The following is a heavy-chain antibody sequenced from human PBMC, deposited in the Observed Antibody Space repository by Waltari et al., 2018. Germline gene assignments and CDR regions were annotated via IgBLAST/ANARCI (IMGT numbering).Heavy chain of an antibody. CDR3: ARHLLDSSGYLVAFDI. J-gene: IGHJ3*02. CDR1: GGSFSGSY. Sequence: QVQLQQWGAGLLKPSETLSLTCAVYGGSFSGSYWSWIRQPPGKGLEWIGEINHSGSTNYNPSLKSRVTISVDTSKNQFSLKLSSVTAADTAVYYCARHLLDSSGYLVAFDIWGQGTMVTVSS. CDR2: INHSGST. D-gene: IGHD3-22*01. V-gene: IGHV4-34*01.